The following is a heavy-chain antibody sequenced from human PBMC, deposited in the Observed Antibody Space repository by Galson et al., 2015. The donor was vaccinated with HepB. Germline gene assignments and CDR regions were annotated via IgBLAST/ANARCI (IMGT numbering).Heavy chain of an antibody. V-gene: IGHV3-48*02. Sequence: LRLSCAASGFTFSTYSMSWVRQAPGKGLEWVSYITSSSSTIFYADFVKGRFTISRDNAKNSLYLQMNSLRDEDTAVFYCARWSLGAHASDIWGQGTMVTVSS. CDR2: ITSSSSTI. D-gene: IGHD3-10*01. CDR1: GFTFSTYS. J-gene: IGHJ3*02. CDR3: ARWSLGAHASDI.